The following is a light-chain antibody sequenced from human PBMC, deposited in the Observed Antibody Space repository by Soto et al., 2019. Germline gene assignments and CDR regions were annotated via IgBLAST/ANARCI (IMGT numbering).Light chain of an antibody. CDR3: SSYTTSSSLGL. CDR1: SSDVGAYDY. Sequence: QSALTQPASVSGSPGQSITISCTGTSSDVGAYDYVSWYQQNPGKAPKLMIYDVTNRPSGVSNRFSGSKSGDTASLTISGLQAEDEADYYCSSYTTSSSLGLFGTGTKVTVL. CDR2: DVT. V-gene: IGLV2-14*01. J-gene: IGLJ1*01.